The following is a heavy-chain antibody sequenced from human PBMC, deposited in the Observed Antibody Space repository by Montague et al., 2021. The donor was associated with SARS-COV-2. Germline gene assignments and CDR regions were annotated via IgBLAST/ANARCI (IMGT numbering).Heavy chain of an antibody. Sequence: SRRLSCAASRFTFSSHPMHWVRQAPGNGLEWVAVISFDGSSKYYVDFMKGRLTISRDNSKNTLFLQMNSLRVEDTAVYYCARGRQWLVLGQVDYWGQGTLVTVSS. CDR2: ISFDGSSK. J-gene: IGHJ4*02. CDR3: ARGRQWLVLGQVDY. CDR1: RFTFSSHP. D-gene: IGHD3-22*01. V-gene: IGHV3-30*04.